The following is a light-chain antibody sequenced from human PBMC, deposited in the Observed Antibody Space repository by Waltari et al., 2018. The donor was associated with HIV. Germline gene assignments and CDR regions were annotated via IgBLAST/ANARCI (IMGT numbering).Light chain of an antibody. Sequence: QSALTQPASVSGSPGQSITLPCTGTSRDVGGYNFVSWYQQHPGKAPKLMIYDVSNRPSGVSNRFSGSKSGNTASLTISGLQAEDEADYSCSSYTSSSTVVFGGGTKLTVL. J-gene: IGLJ2*01. CDR1: SRDVGGYNF. CDR2: DVS. V-gene: IGLV2-14*01. CDR3: SSYTSSSTVV.